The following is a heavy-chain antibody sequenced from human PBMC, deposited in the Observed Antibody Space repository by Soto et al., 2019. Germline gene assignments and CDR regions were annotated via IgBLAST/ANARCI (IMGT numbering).Heavy chain of an antibody. V-gene: IGHV2-26*01. CDR2: IFSNDEK. Sequence: QVTLKESGPVLVKPTEPLTLTCTVSGFSLSNARMGVSWIRQPPGKALEWLAHIFSNDEKSYSTSLKSRLTISKDTSKSQVVLTMTNMDPVDTATYYCARIRGDYYDSSGLGYLDYWGQGTLVTVSS. CDR3: ARIRGDYYDSSGLGYLDY. CDR1: GFSLSNARMG. D-gene: IGHD3-22*01. J-gene: IGHJ4*02.